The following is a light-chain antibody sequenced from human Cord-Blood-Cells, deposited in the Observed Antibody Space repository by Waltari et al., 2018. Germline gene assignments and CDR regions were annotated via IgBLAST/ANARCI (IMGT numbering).Light chain of an antibody. V-gene: IGKV3-15*01. J-gene: IGKJ1*01. CDR2: GAS. CDR1: QSVSSN. Sequence: EIVMTQSPATLSVSPGERATLSCRASQSVSSNLAWDQQKPGQAPRLLIYGASTRATGIPARCSGSGSGTEFTLTISSLQSEDFAVYYFQQYNNWPRTFGQGTKVEIK. CDR3: QQYNNWPRT.